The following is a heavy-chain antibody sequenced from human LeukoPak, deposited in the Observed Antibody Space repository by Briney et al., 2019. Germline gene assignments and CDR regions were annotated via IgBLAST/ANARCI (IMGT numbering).Heavy chain of an antibody. D-gene: IGHD3/OR15-3a*01. J-gene: IGHJ5*02. CDR2: IGTAGDT. Sequence: PGGSLRLSCAASGFTFSSYDMHRVRQATGKGLEWVSAIGTAGDTYYPGSVKGRFTISRENAKNSLYLQMNSLRAEDTAVYYCARAGLDARTNWFDPWGQGTLVTVSS. V-gene: IGHV3-13*01. CDR3: ARAGLDARTNWFDP. CDR1: GFTFSSYD.